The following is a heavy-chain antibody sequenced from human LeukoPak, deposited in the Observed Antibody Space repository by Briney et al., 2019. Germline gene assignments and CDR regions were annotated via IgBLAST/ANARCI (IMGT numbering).Heavy chain of an antibody. D-gene: IGHD3-3*01. V-gene: IGHV4-34*01. CDR1: GGSFSGYY. J-gene: IGHJ4*02. CDR3: ARHLRITIFGVVSKGTYFDY. CDR2: INHSGST. Sequence: SETLSLTCPVYGGSFSGYYWSWIRPPPGKGLQWMAQINHSGSTNYNPSLKNRVTISVDTSKNQFSLKLSSVTAADTAVYYCARHLRITIFGVVSKGTYFDYWGQGTLVTVSS.